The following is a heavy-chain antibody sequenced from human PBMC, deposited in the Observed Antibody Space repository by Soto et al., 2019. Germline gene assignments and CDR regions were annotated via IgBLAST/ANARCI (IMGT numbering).Heavy chain of an antibody. V-gene: IGHV1-8*01. CDR1: GYTFTSYD. Sequence: ASVKVSCKASGYTFTSYDINWVRQATGQGLEWMGWMNPNSGNTGYAQKFQGRVTMTRNTSISTAYMELSSLRSEDTAVYYCARGVDPFPYYYMDVWGKGTTVTVSS. CDR3: ARGVDPFPYYYMDV. D-gene: IGHD2-15*01. CDR2: MNPNSGNT. J-gene: IGHJ6*03.